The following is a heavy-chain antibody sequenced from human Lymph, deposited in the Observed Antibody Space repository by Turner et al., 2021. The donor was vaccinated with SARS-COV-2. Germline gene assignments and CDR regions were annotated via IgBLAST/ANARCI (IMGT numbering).Heavy chain of an antibody. V-gene: IGHV1-2*02. D-gene: IGHD3-3*01. J-gene: IGHJ6*02. CDR2: INPNSGGT. CDR3: ARDVERYNDFWSGYSGGYGLDV. Sequence: QVQLVQSGAEVKKPGASVKVSCKASGYTFTGYYMHWVRQAPGQGLEWMGWINPNSGGTNYAQKFQGRVTMTRDTSISTAYVELSRLRSDDTAVYYCARDVERYNDFWSGYSGGYGLDVWGQGTTVTVSS. CDR1: GYTFTGYY.